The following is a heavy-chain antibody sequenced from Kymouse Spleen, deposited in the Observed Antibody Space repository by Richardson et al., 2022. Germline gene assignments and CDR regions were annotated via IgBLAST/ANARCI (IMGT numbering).Heavy chain of an antibody. Sequence: EVQLVESGGGLVKPGGSLRLSCAASGFTFSSYSMNWVRQAPGKGLEWVSSISSSSSYIYYADSVKGRFTISRDNAKNSLYLQMNSLRAEDTAVYYCARESYDFWSGYYGDYYYGMDVWGQGTTVTVSS. CDR1: GFTFSSYS. CDR2: ISSSSSYI. D-gene: IGHD3-3*01. J-gene: IGHJ6*02. CDR3: ARESYDFWSGYYGDYYYGMDV. V-gene: IGHV3-21*03.